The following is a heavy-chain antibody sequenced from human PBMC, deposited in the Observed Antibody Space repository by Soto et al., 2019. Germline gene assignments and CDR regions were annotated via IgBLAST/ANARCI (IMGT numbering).Heavy chain of an antibody. D-gene: IGHD5-12*01. CDR3: AKDPFDYTYGMDV. CDR1: GITVSSNY. CDR2: IYGGGST. V-gene: IGHV3-66*01. J-gene: IGHJ6*02. Sequence: EVQLVESGGGLVQPGGSLRLSCVGSGITVSSNYMTWVRQAPGKGLEFVAIIYGGGSTYYADSVKGRFTIYRDNSKNTLYLQMSSLRAEDTASYYCAKDPFDYTYGMDVWGQGTTVIVSS.